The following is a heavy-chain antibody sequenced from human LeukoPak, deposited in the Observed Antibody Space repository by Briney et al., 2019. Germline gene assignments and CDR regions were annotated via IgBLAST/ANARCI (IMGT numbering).Heavy chain of an antibody. CDR2: MNPNSGNT. J-gene: IGHJ4*02. Sequence: GASVKVSCKASGYTFTSYDINWVRQATGQGLEWMGWMNPNSGNTGYAQKFQGRVTMTRNTSISTAYMELSRLRSDDTAVYYCARDGVGATPNDFDYWGQGTLVTVSS. D-gene: IGHD1-26*01. CDR1: GYTFTSYD. V-gene: IGHV1-8*01. CDR3: ARDGVGATPNDFDY.